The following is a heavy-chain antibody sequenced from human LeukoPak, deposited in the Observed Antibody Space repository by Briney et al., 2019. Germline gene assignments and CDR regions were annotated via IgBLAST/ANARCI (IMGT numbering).Heavy chain of an antibody. D-gene: IGHD2-2*01. CDR1: YW. V-gene: IGHV5-51*01. CDR3: ARIRGYCSSTSCIPNSPDDY. Sequence: YWSWIRQSPGKGLEWMGIIYPGDSDTRYSPSFQGQVTISADKSISTAYLQWSSLKASDTAMYYCARIRGYCSSTSCIPNSPDDYWGQGTLVTVSS. J-gene: IGHJ4*02. CDR2: IYPGDSDT.